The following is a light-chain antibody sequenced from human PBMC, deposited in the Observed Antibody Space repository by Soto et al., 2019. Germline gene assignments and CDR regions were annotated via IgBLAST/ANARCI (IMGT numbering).Light chain of an antibody. Sequence: DVVMTQSPLPLPVTLGQPASISCRSSRSLVYSDGNTSLNWFQQRPGQSPRRLIFEVSNRDPGVPDRFLGSASGTDYTLKISRVEAEDVGVYYCMKDTLWTHTFHQGTKVDIK. CDR2: EVS. J-gene: IGKJ1*01. CDR1: RSLVYSDGNTS. V-gene: IGKV2-30*01. CDR3: MKDTLWTHT.